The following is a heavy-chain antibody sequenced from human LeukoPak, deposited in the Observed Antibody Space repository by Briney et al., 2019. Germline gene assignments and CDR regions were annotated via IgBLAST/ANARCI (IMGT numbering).Heavy chain of an antibody. V-gene: IGHV3-66*03. CDR3: AKVASIAAAGEFGS. CDR1: GFTVSSNS. D-gene: IGHD6-13*01. Sequence: GGSLRLSCTVSGFTVSSNSMSWVRQAPGKGLEWVSFIYSDNTHYSDSVKGRFTISRDISKNTLHLQMNSLRAEDTAVYYCAKVASIAAAGEFGSWGQGTLVTVSS. J-gene: IGHJ4*02. CDR2: IYSDNT.